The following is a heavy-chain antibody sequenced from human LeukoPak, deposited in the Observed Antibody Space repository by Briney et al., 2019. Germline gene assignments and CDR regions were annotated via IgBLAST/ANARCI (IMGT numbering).Heavy chain of an antibody. J-gene: IGHJ5*02. V-gene: IGHV3-23*01. CDR2: ISGSGGST. CDR3: ARVWDSSGWSRFDP. D-gene: IGHD6-19*01. CDR1: GFTFSSYA. Sequence: PGGSLRLSCAVSGFTFSSYAMSWVRQAPGKGLEWVSAISGSGGSTYYADSVKGRFTVSRDNFKNTLYLQMNSLRADDTAVYYCARVWDSSGWSRFDPWGQGTRVTVSS.